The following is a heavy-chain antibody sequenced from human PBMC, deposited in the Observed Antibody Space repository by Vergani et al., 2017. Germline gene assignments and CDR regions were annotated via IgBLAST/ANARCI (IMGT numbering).Heavy chain of an antibody. CDR3: AKDSPAANGSDY. Sequence: QVQLVESGGGVVQPGRSLRLSCAASGFTFSSYGMHWVRQAPGKGLEWVAVISYDGSNKYYADSVKGRFTISRDNSKNTLYLQMNSLRAEDTAVYYCAKDSPAANGSDYWGQGTLVTVSS. V-gene: IGHV3-30*18. CDR2: ISYDGSNK. D-gene: IGHD6-13*01. CDR1: GFTFSSYG. J-gene: IGHJ4*02.